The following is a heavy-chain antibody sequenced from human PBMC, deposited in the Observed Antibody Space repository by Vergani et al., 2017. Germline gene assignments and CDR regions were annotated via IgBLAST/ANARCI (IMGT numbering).Heavy chain of an antibody. CDR3: ARLTETYYYEKSRVDASDI. CDR1: GFTFSSYA. Sequence: EVQLLESGGGLVQPGVSLRLSCAASGFTFSSYAMSWVRQAPGKGLEWVSAISGSGGSTYYADSVKGRFTISRDNSKNTLYLQMNSLRAEDTAVYYCARLTETYYYEKSRVDASDIWGQGTMVTVSS. D-gene: IGHD3-22*01. CDR2: ISGSGGST. V-gene: IGHV3-23*01. J-gene: IGHJ3*02.